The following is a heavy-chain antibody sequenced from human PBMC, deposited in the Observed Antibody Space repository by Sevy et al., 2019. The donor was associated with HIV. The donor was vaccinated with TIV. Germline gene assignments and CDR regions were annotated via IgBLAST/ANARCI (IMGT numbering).Heavy chain of an antibody. CDR3: ARGDADSKRVYYYYYGMDV. CDR1: GYTFTSYD. Sequence: ASVKVSCKASGYTFTSYDINWVRQATGQGLEWMGWMNPNSGNTGYAQKFQGRVTMTRKTSISTAYMGLGSLRSEDTAVYYCARGDADSKRVYYYYYGMDVWGQGTTVTVSS. D-gene: IGHD2-21*01. J-gene: IGHJ6*02. V-gene: IGHV1-8*01. CDR2: MNPNSGNT.